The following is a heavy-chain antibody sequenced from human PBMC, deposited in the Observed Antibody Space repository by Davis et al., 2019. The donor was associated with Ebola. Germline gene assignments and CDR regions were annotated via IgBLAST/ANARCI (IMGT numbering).Heavy chain of an antibody. J-gene: IGHJ4*02. CDR3: ARADYDILTGYATD. V-gene: IGHV4-34*01. Sequence: SETLSPTCAVYGASFSGYYWSWIGQSPGKGREWIGEINHSGSTNYNPSLKSRVTISVDTSKNQFSLKLSSVTAADTAVYYFARADYDILTGYATDWGQGTLVTVSS. CDR1: GASFSGYY. D-gene: IGHD3-9*01. CDR2: INHSGST.